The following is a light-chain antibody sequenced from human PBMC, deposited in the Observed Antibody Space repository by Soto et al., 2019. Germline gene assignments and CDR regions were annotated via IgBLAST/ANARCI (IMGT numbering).Light chain of an antibody. J-gene: IGLJ2*01. CDR2: EVT. CDR3: CSYTRSDTLV. Sequence: QSALTQPASVSGSPGQSITISCTAAGSDVGTYNLVSWYQQHPGKAPKLVIYEVTKRTSGASNRCSGSKSGNTASLTISELQDEDEADYYCCSYTRSDTLVFGGGTMLTVL. CDR1: GSDVGTYNL. V-gene: IGLV2-23*02.